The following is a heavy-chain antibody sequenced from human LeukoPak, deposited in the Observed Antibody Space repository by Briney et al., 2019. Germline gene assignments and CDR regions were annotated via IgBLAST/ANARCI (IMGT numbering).Heavy chain of an antibody. J-gene: IGHJ3*02. D-gene: IGHD3-16*02. CDR2: IRYDGSNK. V-gene: IGHV3-30*02. CDR3: AKDYVWGSYRYTSNAFDI. Sequence: PGGSLRLSCAASGFTFSSYGMHWVRQAPGKGLEWVAFIRYDGSNKYYADSVKGRFTISRDNSKNTLYLQMNSLRAEDTAVYYCAKDYVWGSYRYTSNAFDIWGQGTMVTVSS. CDR1: GFTFSSYG.